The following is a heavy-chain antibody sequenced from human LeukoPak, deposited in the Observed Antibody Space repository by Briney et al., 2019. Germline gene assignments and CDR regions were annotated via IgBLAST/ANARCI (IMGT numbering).Heavy chain of an antibody. CDR1: NGSISSGHFY. CDR3: ARFAYCTGGHCRLYWFFDL. CDR2: IYYTATT. Sequence: SETLSLTGTVSNGSISSGHFYWGRIRQPPGKGLEWVGSIYYTATTYYNPSLKSRVTVSVDTSKNQFSLGLNSVTAADTAVYYCARFAYCTGGHCRLYWFFDLWGRGTLVTVSS. D-gene: IGHD2-8*02. V-gene: IGHV4-39*07. J-gene: IGHJ2*01.